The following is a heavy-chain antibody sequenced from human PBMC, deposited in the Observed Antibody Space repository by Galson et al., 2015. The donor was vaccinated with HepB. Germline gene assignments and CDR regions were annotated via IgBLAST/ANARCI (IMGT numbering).Heavy chain of an antibody. CDR3: ARVVYDYVWGSYRRRDAFDI. D-gene: IGHD3-16*02. J-gene: IGHJ3*02. CDR2: ISYDGSNK. CDR1: GFTFSSYA. V-gene: IGHV3-30-3*01. Sequence: SLRLSCAASGFTFSSYAMHWVRQAPGKGLEWVAVISYDGSNKYYADSVKGRFTISRDNSKNTLYLQMNSLRAEDTAVYYCARVVYDYVWGSYRRRDAFDIWGQGTMVTVSS.